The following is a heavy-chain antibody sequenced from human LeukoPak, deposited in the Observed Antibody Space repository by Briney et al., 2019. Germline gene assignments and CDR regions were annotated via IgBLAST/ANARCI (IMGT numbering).Heavy chain of an antibody. CDR3: AKDIAYYYDSSGPLFDN. D-gene: IGHD3-22*01. CDR2: IRHDGSNK. CDR1: GFTFSSYG. V-gene: IGHV3-30*02. Sequence: GGSLRLSCAASGFTFSSYGMHWVRQAPGKGLEWVAFIRHDGSNKYYTDSVKGRFTISRDNSKNTLYLQMNSLRPEDTAVYYCAKDIAYYYDSSGPLFDNWGQGTLVTVSS. J-gene: IGHJ4*02.